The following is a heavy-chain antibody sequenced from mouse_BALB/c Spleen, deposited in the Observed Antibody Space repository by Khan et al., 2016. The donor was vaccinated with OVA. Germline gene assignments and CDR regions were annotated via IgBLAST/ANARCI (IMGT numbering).Heavy chain of an antibody. J-gene: IGHJ4*01. CDR1: GYSITSDYA. CDR3: ARDGSRYNYAMDY. V-gene: IGHV3-2*02. Sequence: VQLKESGPGLVKPPQSLSLTCTVTGYSITSDYAWNWIRQFPGNKLEWMGYISSSGCTNYNPALKSRISITRDTCKNQFFLQLNSVTTEDTATYYCARDGSRYNYAMDYWGQGTSVTVSS. D-gene: IGHD2-3*01. CDR2: ISSSGCT.